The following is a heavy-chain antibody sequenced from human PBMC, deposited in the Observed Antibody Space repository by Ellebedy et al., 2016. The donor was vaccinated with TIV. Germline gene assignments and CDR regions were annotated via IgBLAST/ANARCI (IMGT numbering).Heavy chain of an antibody. J-gene: IGHJ5*01. CDR2: ISITSSYI. Sequence: GESLKISXAASGFTFSSYNMNWVRQAPGKGLEWVASISITSSYIHYADSVKGRFTISRDNANNSLSLQMNSLRADDTAVYYCVRWGYSYGFDFWGRGTLVTVSS. D-gene: IGHD5-18*01. CDR3: VRWGYSYGFDF. V-gene: IGHV3-21*01. CDR1: GFTFSSYN.